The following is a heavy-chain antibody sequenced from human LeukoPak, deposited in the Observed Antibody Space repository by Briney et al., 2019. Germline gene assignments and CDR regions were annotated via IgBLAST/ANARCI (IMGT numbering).Heavy chain of an antibody. CDR3: ARSRQRYSSSLADLDY. CDR2: IDPSGGST. CDR1: GYTFTRYY. Sequence: ASVKVSCKASGYTFTRYYIHWVRQAPGQGLEWMGLIDPSGGSTNSAQKFQGRVTVTRDTSPTAVYMELSSLRSEDTAVYYCARSRQRYSSSLADLDYWGQGTLVTVSS. D-gene: IGHD6-6*01. J-gene: IGHJ4*02. V-gene: IGHV1-46*01.